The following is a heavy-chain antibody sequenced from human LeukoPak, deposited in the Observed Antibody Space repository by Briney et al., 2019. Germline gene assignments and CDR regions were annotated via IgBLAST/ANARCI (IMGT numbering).Heavy chain of an antibody. CDR3: ATYSSLNRREFQF. V-gene: IGHV3-23*01. CDR2: ISGGSGGST. J-gene: IGHJ1*01. D-gene: IGHD3-22*01. CDR1: GFTFNSYS. Sequence: PGGSLRLSCAASGFTFNSYSMTWVRQAPGKGLEWVSVISGGSGGSTYYADSVKGRFTISRDNSKDTLYLQMNSLRAEDTAVYYCATYSSLNRREFQFWGQGTLLTVSS.